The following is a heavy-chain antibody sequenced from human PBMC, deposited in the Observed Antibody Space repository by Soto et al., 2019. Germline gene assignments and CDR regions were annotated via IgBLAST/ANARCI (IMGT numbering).Heavy chain of an antibody. J-gene: IGHJ6*02. V-gene: IGHV4-59*01. D-gene: IGHD4-17*01. Sequence: QVQLQESGPGLVKPSETLSLTCTVSGGSISSYYWSWIRQPPGKGLEWIGYIYYSGSTNYNPSLKSRVTISVDTSKNQFSLKLSSVTAADTAVYYCARNEWDGDRYYYYGMDVWGQGTTVTVSS. CDR3: ARNEWDGDRYYYYGMDV. CDR2: IYYSGST. CDR1: GGSISSYY.